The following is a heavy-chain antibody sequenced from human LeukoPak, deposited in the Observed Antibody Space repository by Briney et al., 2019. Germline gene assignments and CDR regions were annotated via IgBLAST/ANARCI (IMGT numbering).Heavy chain of an antibody. J-gene: IGHJ4*02. V-gene: IGHV1-2*02. D-gene: IGHD6-13*01. Sequence: ASVKVSCKASGYTFTGYYMHWVRQAPGQGLEWMGWINPNSGGTNYAQKFQGRVTMTRDTSISTAYMELCRLRSDDTAVYYCAKGDSSSVPQKGPDYWGQGTLVTVSS. CDR3: AKGDSSSVPQKGPDY. CDR1: GYTFTGYY. CDR2: INPNSGGT.